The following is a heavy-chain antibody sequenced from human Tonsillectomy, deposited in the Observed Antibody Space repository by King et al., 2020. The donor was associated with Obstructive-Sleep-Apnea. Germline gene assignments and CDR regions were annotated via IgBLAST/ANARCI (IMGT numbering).Heavy chain of an antibody. CDR3: AKGGALEA. Sequence: VQLQQWGAGLLKPSETLSLTCAVYGGSFSGYYWSWIRQPPGKGLEWVGEIIHDGNNNCNPSLKSRVTISIATSNNQFSLKVSSVTAADTAVYYCAKGGALEAWGQGTLVTVSS. V-gene: IGHV4-34*01. CDR2: IIHDGNN. CDR1: GGSFSGYY. J-gene: IGHJ4*02. D-gene: IGHD1-26*01.